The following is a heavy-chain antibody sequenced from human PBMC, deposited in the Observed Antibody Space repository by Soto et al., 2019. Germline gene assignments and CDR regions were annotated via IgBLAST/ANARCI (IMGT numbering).Heavy chain of an antibody. J-gene: IGHJ4*02. V-gene: IGHV3-30*18. CDR1: GFTFSTYA. D-gene: IGHD5-12*01. CDR3: AKDRGYSGYDSLDY. Sequence: PGGSLRLSCAASGFTFSTYAMHWVRQAPGKGLEWVALMSYDGSNEHYADSVKGRFTISRDNSKNMLYLQMNSLRPEDTAVYYCAKDRGYSGYDSLDYWGQGTLVTAPQ. CDR2: MSYDGSNE.